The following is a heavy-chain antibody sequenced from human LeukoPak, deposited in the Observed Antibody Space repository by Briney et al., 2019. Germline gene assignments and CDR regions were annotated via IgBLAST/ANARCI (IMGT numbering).Heavy chain of an antibody. CDR3: VRSGGY. V-gene: IGHV3-7*05. J-gene: IGHJ4*02. D-gene: IGHD1-26*01. CDR2: IEEDGSEK. Sequence: PGGSLRLSCAASGFTFSSHGMNWVRHAPGKGLEWVANIEEDGSEKYYVDSVKGRFTISRDNAKNSLCLQMNSLRAEDTAIYYCVRSGGYWGEGTLVTVSS. CDR1: GFTFSSHG.